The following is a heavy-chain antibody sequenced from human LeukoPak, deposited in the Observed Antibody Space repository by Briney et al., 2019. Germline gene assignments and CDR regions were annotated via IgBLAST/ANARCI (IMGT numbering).Heavy chain of an antibody. Sequence: PGGSLRLSCAPSQSSLGSFVMSWVRQAPGKGLEWVATIGKSQYYADSVKGRFTISKDISKNMMYLQMDSLGVDDTAIYYCAKGSNGDYDIWGQGTLVTVSS. CDR1: QSSLGSFV. J-gene: IGHJ4*02. V-gene: IGHV3-23*01. CDR3: AKGSNGDYDI. CDR2: IGKSQ. D-gene: IGHD4-17*01.